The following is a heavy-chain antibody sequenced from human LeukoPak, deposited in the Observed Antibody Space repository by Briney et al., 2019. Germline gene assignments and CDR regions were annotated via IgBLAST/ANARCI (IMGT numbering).Heavy chain of an antibody. CDR2: ISAYNGNT. Sequence: ASVKVSCKASGYTFTSYGISWVRQAPGQGLEWMGWISAYNGNTNYAQKLQGRVTMTTDTSTSTAYMELRSLRSDDTAVYYCARVNYYDSSGCPRRWYYYYMDVWGKGTTVTVSS. CDR1: GYTFTSYG. J-gene: IGHJ6*03. V-gene: IGHV1-18*01. D-gene: IGHD3-22*01. CDR3: ARVNYYDSSGCPRRWYYYYMDV.